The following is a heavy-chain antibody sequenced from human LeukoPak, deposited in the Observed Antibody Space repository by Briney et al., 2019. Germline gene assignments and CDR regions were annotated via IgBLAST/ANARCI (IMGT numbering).Heavy chain of an antibody. CDR1: GYSFTSYW. Sequence: GESLKISCKGSGYSFTSYWIGWVRQMSGKGLEWMGIIYAGDSDTRYSPSFRGQVTISADKSISTAYLQWSSLKASDTAMYYCVRSRYSSGWYGDYWGQGTLVTVSS. CDR2: IYAGDSDT. J-gene: IGHJ4*02. CDR3: VRSRYSSGWYGDY. V-gene: IGHV5-51*01. D-gene: IGHD6-19*01.